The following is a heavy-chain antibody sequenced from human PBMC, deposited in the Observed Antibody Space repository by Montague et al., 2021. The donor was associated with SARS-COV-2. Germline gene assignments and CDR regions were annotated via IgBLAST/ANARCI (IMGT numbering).Heavy chain of an antibody. J-gene: IGHJ3*02. CDR3: AHDRVTMIVVAKADAFDI. D-gene: IGHD3-22*01. V-gene: IGHV2-5*02. CDR1: GFSLSTSRVG. CDR2: IYWDDDK. Sequence: PALVKPTQTLTLTCTFSGFSLSTSRVGVGWIRQPPGKALEWLALIYWDDDKRYSPSLKSRLTITKDTSKNQVVLTMTNMDPVDTATYYCAHDRVTMIVVAKADAFDIWGQGTMVTVPS.